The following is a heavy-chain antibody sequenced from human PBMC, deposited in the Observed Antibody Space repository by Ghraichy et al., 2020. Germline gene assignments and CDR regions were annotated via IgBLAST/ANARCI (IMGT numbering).Heavy chain of an antibody. Sequence: GGSLRLSCAASGFTFSSYSMNWVRQAPGKGLEWVSYISSSSSTIYYADSVKGRFTISRDNAKNSLYLQMNSLRDEDTAVYYCARDLYYYGSGSLDSPWYNWFDPWGQGTLVTVSS. D-gene: IGHD3-10*01. CDR1: GFTFSSYS. J-gene: IGHJ5*02. CDR3: ARDLYYYGSGSLDSPWYNWFDP. V-gene: IGHV3-48*02. CDR2: ISSSSSTI.